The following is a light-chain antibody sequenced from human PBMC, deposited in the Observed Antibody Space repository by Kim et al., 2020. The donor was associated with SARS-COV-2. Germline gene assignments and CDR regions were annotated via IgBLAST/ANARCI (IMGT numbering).Light chain of an antibody. V-gene: IGKV3-11*02. CDR1: QSISSS. CDR3: QQRSQWFAT. Sequence: EIVLTQSPVTVSLSPGERATLSCRPSQSISSSLAWYQQKPGQAPRLLFFQTSSRAAAVPRRFSAGVSGRDFILTISSLEPEDSAVYYCQQRSQWFATFGQGTRLEIK. J-gene: IGKJ5*01. CDR2: QTS.